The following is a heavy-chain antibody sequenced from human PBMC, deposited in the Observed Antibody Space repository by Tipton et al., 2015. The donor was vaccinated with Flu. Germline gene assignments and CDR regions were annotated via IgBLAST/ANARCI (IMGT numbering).Heavy chain of an antibody. CDR1: GFIFRTYA. CDR2: ISGSGETI. V-gene: IGHV3-23*01. D-gene: IGHD4-17*01. Sequence: SLRLSCSASGFIFRTYAMSWVRQAPGKGLEWVSGISGSGETIYYADSVKGRFTISRDNSKNTVFLQMNSLRAEDTAVYHCAKDLRSFAAVTTFNGWGQGTPVTVSS. CDR3: AKDLRSFAAVTTFNG. J-gene: IGHJ4*02.